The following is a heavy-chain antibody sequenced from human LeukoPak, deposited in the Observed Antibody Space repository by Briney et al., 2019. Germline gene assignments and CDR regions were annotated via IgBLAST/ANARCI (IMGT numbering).Heavy chain of an antibody. CDR3: ARGFYYDFWSGYYQYNWFDP. CDR1: GGSISSSSYY. J-gene: IGHJ5*02. V-gene: IGHV4-39*01. D-gene: IGHD3-3*01. Sequence: PSETLSLTCTVSGGSISSSSYYWGWIRQPPGKGLEWIGSIYYSGSTYYNPSLKSRVTISVDTSKNQFSLKLSSVTAADTAVYYCARGFYYDFWSGYYQYNWFDPWGQGTLVTVSS. CDR2: IYYSGST.